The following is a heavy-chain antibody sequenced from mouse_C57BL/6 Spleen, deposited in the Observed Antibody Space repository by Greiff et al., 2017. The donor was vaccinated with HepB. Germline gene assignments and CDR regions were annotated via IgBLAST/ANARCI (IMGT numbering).Heavy chain of an antibody. CDR1: GFTFSDKG. V-gene: IGHV5-17*01. J-gene: IGHJ4*01. Sequence: EVHLVESGGGLVKPGGSLKPSCAASGFTFSDKGMHWVRQAPEKGLGGVAYISSGGSTIYSADTVKGRFTISRDNAKNTLFLQMTSLRSEDTAMYYCARALLWYYAMDYWGQGTSVTVSS. CDR3: ARALLWYYAMDY. CDR2: ISSGGSTI. D-gene: IGHD2-10*01.